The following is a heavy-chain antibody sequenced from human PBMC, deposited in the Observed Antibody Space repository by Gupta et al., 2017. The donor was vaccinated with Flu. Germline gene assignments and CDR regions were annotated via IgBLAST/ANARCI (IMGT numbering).Heavy chain of an antibody. CDR3: AKDGAIMVRGHPNWFDP. J-gene: IGHJ5*02. CDR1: GFTFSPYG. D-gene: IGHD3-10*01. CDR2: IWYDGSNE. V-gene: IGHV3-33*06. Sequence: VQLVEPGGGVVQPGRSLRLSCVSSGFTFSPYGMHWVCQVPGKGLEWVAVIWYDGSNENYADSVKGRFTIYRDNSKSTLYLQMNSLRVEDTAVYYCAKDGAIMVRGHPNWFDPWGQGTLVTVSS.